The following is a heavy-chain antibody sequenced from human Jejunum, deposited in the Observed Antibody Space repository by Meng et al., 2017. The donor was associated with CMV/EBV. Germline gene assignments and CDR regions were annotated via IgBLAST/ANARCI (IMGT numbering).Heavy chain of an antibody. CDR3: ARGRVPAAPPDY. Sequence: ASGYTLASYDMNGVRRATGQGLEWMGWMNPNSGNTGYAQKFQGRVTITRNTSISTAYMELSSLRSEDTAVYYCARGRVPAAPPDYWGQGTLVTVSS. CDR2: MNPNSGNT. V-gene: IGHV1-8*03. CDR1: GYTLASYD. J-gene: IGHJ4*02. D-gene: IGHD2-2*01.